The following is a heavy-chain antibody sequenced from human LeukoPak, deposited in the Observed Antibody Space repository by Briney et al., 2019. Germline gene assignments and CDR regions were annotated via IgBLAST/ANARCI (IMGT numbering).Heavy chain of an antibody. J-gene: IGHJ6*02. D-gene: IGHD6-19*01. CDR1: GFTFDDHT. CDR3: ANSFSVAGMNYALDV. V-gene: IGHV3-9*01. CDR2: INSKSTTL. Sequence: LRLSCAASGFTFDDHTMHWVRQAPGKGLEWVSGINSKSTTLGYADSVKGRFTISRDNAKKSLYLHMNRLRPEDTALYFCANSFSVAGMNYALDVWGRGTTVTVAS.